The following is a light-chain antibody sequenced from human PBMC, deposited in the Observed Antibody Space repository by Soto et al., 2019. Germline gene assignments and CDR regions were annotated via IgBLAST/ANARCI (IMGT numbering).Light chain of an antibody. J-gene: IGLJ1*01. V-gene: IGLV2-8*01. CDR2: EVN. CDR1: SSDVGGYNY. CDR3: SSYAGSSNV. Sequence: QSVLTQPPSASGSPGQSVAISCTGTSSDVGGYNYVSWYQQHPGKAPKLMIYEVNKRPSVVPDRFSGSKSGTTACMTVSGLEAEAEDDYYCSSYAGSSNVFXTGTKVTV.